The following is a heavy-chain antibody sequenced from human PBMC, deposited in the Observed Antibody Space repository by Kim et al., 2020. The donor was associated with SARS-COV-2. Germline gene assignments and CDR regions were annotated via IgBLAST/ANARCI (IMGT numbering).Heavy chain of an antibody. V-gene: IGHV4-34*01. D-gene: IGHD3-10*01. Sequence: SETLSFTCAVYGGSFSGYYWSWIRQPPGKGLEWIGEINHSGSTNYNPSLKSRVTISVDTSKNQFSLKLSSVTAADTAVYYCARGKGWNGDVLLWFGESYYFDYWGQGTLVTVSS. CDR1: GGSFSGYY. J-gene: IGHJ4*02. CDR2: INHSGST. CDR3: ARGKGWNGDVLLWFGESYYFDY.